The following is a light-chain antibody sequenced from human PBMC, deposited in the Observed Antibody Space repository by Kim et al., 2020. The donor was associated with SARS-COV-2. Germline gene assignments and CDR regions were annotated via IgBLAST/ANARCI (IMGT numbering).Light chain of an antibody. CDR3: ATWHDSLASYV. V-gene: IGLV1-47*01. J-gene: IGLJ1*01. Sequence: LTQPPSASGTPGQRVTISCSGSSSNIGRNYVYWYQQVPGTAPKLLIHDNDQRPSGVPDRFSGSKSGTSASLAISGLRSEDEADYYCATWHDSLASYVFGTGTKVTVL. CDR2: DND. CDR1: SSNIGRNY.